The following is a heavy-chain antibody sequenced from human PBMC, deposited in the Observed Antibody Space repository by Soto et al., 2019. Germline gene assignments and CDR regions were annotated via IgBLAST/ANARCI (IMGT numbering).Heavy chain of an antibody. CDR2: INHSGST. D-gene: IGHD3-3*01. V-gene: IGHV4-34*01. J-gene: IGHJ4*02. CDR1: GWSFSGYY. CDR3: VIWSYDFWSGYSAGYFDY. Sequence: SETLSLTCAVYGWSFSGYYWSWIRQPPGKGLEWIGEINHSGSTNYNPSLKSRVTISVDTSKNQFSLKLSSVTAADTAVYYCVIWSYDFWSGYSAGYFDYWGQGTLVTVSS.